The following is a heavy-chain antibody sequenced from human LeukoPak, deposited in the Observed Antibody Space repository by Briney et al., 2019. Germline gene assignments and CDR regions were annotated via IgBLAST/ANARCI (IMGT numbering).Heavy chain of an antibody. CDR1: GFTFSNAW. Sequence: GGSLRLSCAASGFTFSNAWMSWVRQAPGKGLEWVGRIKSKTDGGTTDYAAPVKGRFTISRDDSKKTLYLQRNSLKTEDTAVYYCTTDDYYDSSGYSYYFDYWGQGTLVTVSS. CDR3: TTDDYYDSSGYSYYFDY. CDR2: IKSKTDGGTT. J-gene: IGHJ4*02. D-gene: IGHD3-22*01. V-gene: IGHV3-15*01.